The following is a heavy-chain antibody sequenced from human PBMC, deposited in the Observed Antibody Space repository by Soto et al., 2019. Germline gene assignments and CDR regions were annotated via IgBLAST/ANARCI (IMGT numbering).Heavy chain of an antibody. CDR2: INHSGST. CDR3: TRGGRDSSNHYRPHYYYGMDV. V-gene: IGHV4-34*01. Sequence: PSETLSLTCACYGGSFSGYYWSWIRQPPGEGLEWIGEINHSGSTNYNPSLKSRVTISVDTSKNQFSPKLSSVTAADTAVYYCTRGGRDSSNHYRPHYYYGMDVWGQGTTVTVSS. D-gene: IGHD3-22*01. CDR1: GGSFSGYY. J-gene: IGHJ6*02.